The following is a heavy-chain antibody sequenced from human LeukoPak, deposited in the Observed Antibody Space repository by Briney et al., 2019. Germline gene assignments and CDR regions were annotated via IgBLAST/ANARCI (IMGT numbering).Heavy chain of an antibody. D-gene: IGHD3-10*01. J-gene: IGHJ4*02. V-gene: IGHV3-23*01. CDR1: GFTFSSYA. CDR3: ARDGSGSYYDDY. CDR2: ISGSGGST. Sequence: GGSLRLSCAASGFTFSSYAMSWVRQAPGKGLEWVSAISGSGGSTYYADSVKGRFTISRDNAKNSLYLQMNSLRAEDTAVYYCARDGSGSYYDDYWGQGTLVTVSS.